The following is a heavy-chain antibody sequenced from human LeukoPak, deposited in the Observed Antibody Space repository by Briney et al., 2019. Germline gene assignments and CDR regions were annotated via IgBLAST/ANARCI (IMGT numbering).Heavy chain of an antibody. D-gene: IGHD3-22*01. CDR3: ARDLHYYDSSGFDY. V-gene: IGHV3-66*01. CDR1: GFTVSSNH. CDR2: IYSGGST. Sequence: GGSLRLSCAASGFTVSSNHMSLVRQAPGKGLEWVSVIYSGGSTYYADSVKGRFTISRDNSKNTLYLQMNSLRAEDTAVYYCARDLHYYDSSGFDYRGQGTLVTVSS. J-gene: IGHJ4*02.